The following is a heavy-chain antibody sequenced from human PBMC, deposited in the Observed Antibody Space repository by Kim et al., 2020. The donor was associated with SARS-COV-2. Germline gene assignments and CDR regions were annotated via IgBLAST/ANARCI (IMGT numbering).Heavy chain of an antibody. CDR1: GFTFSSCA. CDR2: ISYDGSNK. Sequence: GGYLRLSCAASGFTFSSCAMHWVRQAPGKGLEWVAVISYDGSNKYYADSVKGRFTISRDNSKNTLYLQMNSLRGEDTALYDCARDALSRLRGVTYSYYGMDVWGQGTTVTVSS. CDR3: ARDALSRLRGVTYSYYGMDV. D-gene: IGHD3-10*01. J-gene: IGHJ6*02. V-gene: IGHV3-30-3*01.